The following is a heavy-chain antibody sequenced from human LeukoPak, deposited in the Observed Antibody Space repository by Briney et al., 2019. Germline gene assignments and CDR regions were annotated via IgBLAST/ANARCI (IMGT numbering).Heavy chain of an antibody. CDR2: INWNGGST. CDR1: GFTFSSYG. D-gene: IGHD6-13*01. V-gene: IGHV3-20*04. Sequence: GGSLRLSCAASGFTFSSYGMHWVRQAPGKGLEWISGINWNGGSTGYADSVKGRFTISRDNAKNSLYLQMNSLRAEDTALYYCARDLSYSSSWYANWFDPWGQGTLVTVSS. CDR3: ARDLSYSSSWYANWFDP. J-gene: IGHJ5*02.